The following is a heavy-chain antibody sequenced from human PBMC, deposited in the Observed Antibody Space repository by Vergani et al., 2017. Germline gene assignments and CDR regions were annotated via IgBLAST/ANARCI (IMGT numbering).Heavy chain of an antibody. CDR2: IIPIFGTA. CDR1: GGTFSSYA. V-gene: IGHV1-69*01. CDR3: ARVARYLDYDSSGTPGYYFDY. Sequence: QVQLVQSGAEVRKPGSSVKVSCKAPGGTFSSYAISWVRQAPGQGLGWLGGIIPIFGTANYAQKFQVRVTITADESTSAAYMELSSLRSEDTAVYYCARVARYLDYDSSGTPGYYFDYWGQGTLVTVSS. D-gene: IGHD3-22*01. J-gene: IGHJ4*02.